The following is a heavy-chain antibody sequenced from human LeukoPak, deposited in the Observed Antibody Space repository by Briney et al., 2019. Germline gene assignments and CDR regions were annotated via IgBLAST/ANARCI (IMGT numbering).Heavy chain of an antibody. D-gene: IGHD3-22*01. CDR1: GFTFDDYG. J-gene: IGHJ4*02. Sequence: GGSLRLSCAASGFTFDDYGMSWVRQAPGKGLEWVSGINWNGGSTGYADSVKGRFTISRDNAKNSLYLQMNSLRAEDTALYYCARDLEYYDSSGVRHYFDYWGQGTLVTVSS. V-gene: IGHV3-20*04. CDR3: ARDLEYYDSSGVRHYFDY. CDR2: INWNGGST.